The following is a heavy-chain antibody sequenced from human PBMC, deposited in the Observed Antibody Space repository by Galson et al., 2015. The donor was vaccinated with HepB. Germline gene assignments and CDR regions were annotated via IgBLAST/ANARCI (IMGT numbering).Heavy chain of an antibody. CDR3: ARDALYYYGSANWFDP. CDR1: GYTFTSYA. CDR2: INAGNGNT. D-gene: IGHD3-10*01. Sequence: SVKVSCKASGYTFTSYAMHWVRQAPGQRLEWMGWINAGNGNTKYSQKFQGRVTITRDTSASTAYMELSSLRSEDTAVYYCARDALYYYGSANWFDPWGQGTLVTVSS. V-gene: IGHV1-3*01. J-gene: IGHJ5*02.